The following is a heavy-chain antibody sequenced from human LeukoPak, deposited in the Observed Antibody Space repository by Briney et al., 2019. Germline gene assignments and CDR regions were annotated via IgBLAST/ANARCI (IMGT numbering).Heavy chain of an antibody. J-gene: IGHJ3*02. V-gene: IGHV4-38-2*02. CDR3: ARRYSGQPPRPDI. D-gene: IGHD1-1*01. CDR1: GYSISSGYY. CDR2: IYHSGST. Sequence: SETLSLTCTVSGYSISSGYYWGWIRQPPGKGLEWIGSIYHSGSTYYNPSLKSRVTISVDTSKNQFSLKLSSVTAADTAVYYCARRYSGQPPRPDIWGQGTMVTVSS.